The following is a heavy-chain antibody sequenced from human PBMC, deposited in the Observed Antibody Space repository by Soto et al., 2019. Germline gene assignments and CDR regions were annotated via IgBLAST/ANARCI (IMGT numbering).Heavy chain of an antibody. D-gene: IGHD2-15*01. Sequence: GGSLRLSCAASGFTFSSYSMNWVRQAPGKGLEWVSYISSSSSTIYYADSVKGRFTISRDNAKNSLYLQMNSLRAEDTAVYYCARDWGRLGYCSGGSCLMAFDIWGQGTMVTVSS. CDR3: ARDWGRLGYCSGGSCLMAFDI. CDR1: GFTFSSYS. CDR2: ISSSSSTI. V-gene: IGHV3-48*01. J-gene: IGHJ3*02.